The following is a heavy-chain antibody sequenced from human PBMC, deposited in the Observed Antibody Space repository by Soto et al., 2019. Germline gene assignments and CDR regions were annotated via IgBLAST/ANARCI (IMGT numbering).Heavy chain of an antibody. CDR3: ARASRITIFGMVITIDHWEYGMDV. CDR1: GGSISSGGYY. Sequence: SETLSLTCTVSGGSISSGGYYWSWIRQHPGKGLEWIGYIYYSGSTYYNPSLKSRVTISVDTSKNQFSLKLSSVTAADTAVYYCARASRITIFGMVITIDHWEYGMDVWGQGTTVTVS. D-gene: IGHD3-3*01. CDR2: IYYSGST. V-gene: IGHV4-31*03. J-gene: IGHJ6*02.